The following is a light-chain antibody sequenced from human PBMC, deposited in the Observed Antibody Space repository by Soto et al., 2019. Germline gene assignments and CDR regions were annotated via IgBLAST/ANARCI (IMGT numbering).Light chain of an antibody. J-gene: IGKJ2*01. CDR2: SAS. V-gene: IGKV1-39*01. Sequence: DLQMTQSPSSLSPSVGDRVTITCRASQSISSYLNWYQQKPGKAPKLLLYSASSLQSGVPSRFSGSGSGTDFTLSISSLQPEDFATYYCQQSYSTPYTFGQGTKLEIK. CDR1: QSISSY. CDR3: QQSYSTPYT.